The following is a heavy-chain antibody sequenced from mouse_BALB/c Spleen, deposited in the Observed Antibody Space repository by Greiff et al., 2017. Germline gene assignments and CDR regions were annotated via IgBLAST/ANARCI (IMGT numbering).Heavy chain of an antibody. CDR2: IWGDGST. V-gene: IGHV2-6-7*01. Sequence: QVQLKESGPGLVAPSQSLSITCTVSGFSLTGYGVNWVRQPPGKGLEWLGMIWGDGSTDYNSALKSRLSISKDNSKSQVFLKMNSLQTDDTARYYCARDRGTGTGYYFDDWGQGTTLTVSS. CDR1: GFSLTGYG. CDR3: ARDRGTGTGYYFDD. J-gene: IGHJ2*01. D-gene: IGHD4-1*01.